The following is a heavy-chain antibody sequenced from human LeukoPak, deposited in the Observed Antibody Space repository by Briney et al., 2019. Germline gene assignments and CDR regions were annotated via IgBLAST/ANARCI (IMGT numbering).Heavy chain of an antibody. V-gene: IGHV4-4*02. Sequence: SETLSLTCAVSGGSISSSNWWSWVRQPPGKGLEWIGEIYHSGSTNYNPSLKSRVAISVDPSRNQCSLKLNSVTAADTAVYYCARRGSSWYYFDYWGQGTLVTVSS. CDR1: GGSISSSNW. CDR3: ARRGSSWYYFDY. D-gene: IGHD6-13*01. CDR2: IYHSGST. J-gene: IGHJ4*02.